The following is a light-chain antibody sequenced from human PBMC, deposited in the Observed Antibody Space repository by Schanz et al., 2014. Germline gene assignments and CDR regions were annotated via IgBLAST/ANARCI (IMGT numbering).Light chain of an antibody. CDR2: EVS. Sequence: QSALTQPRSVSGSPGQSVTISCTGTSSDVGGYNYVSWYQQHPGKAPKLMIYEVSKRPSGVSNRFSGSKSGNTASLTISGLQAEDEADYYCSSYTSSSSLLYVFGTGTKVTVL. CDR3: SSYTSSSSLLYV. V-gene: IGLV2-14*01. CDR1: SSDVGGYNY. J-gene: IGLJ1*01.